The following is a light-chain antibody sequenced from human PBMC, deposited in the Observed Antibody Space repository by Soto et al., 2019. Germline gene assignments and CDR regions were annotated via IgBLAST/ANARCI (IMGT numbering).Light chain of an antibody. J-gene: IGLJ2*01. CDR1: SSDVGGYKY. CDR3: ISYAGKILV. CDR2: EVS. V-gene: IGLV2-8*01. Sequence: QSALTQPPSASGSPGQSVTISCTGTSSDVGGYKYVSWYQQHPGKPPKLMIYEVSKRPSGVPDRFSGSKSGNTASLTVSGLQAEDEADYYCISYAGKILVFGGGTKLTVL.